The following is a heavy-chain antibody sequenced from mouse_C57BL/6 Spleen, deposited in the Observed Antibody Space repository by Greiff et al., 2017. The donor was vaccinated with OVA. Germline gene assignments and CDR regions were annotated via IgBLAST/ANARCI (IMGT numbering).Heavy chain of an antibody. J-gene: IGHJ2*01. Sequence: QVQLQQPGAELVMPGASVKLSCKASGYTFTSYWMHWVKQRPGQGLEWIGEIDPSDSYTNYNQKFKGKSTLTVDKSSSTAYMQRSSLTSEDAAVYYCARGSSYVPLDDWGQGTTLTVSS. CDR3: ARGSSYVPLDD. CDR1: GYTFTSYW. CDR2: IDPSDSYT. V-gene: IGHV1-69*01. D-gene: IGHD1-1*01.